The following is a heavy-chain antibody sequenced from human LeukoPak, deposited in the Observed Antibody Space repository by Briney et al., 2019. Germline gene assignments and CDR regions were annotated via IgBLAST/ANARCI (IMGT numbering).Heavy chain of an antibody. CDR2: IYYSGST. CDR3: ARHGGATXXVXFLHAFDI. Sequence: SETLSLTCTVSGGSVSSYYWSWIRQPPGKGLEWIGYIYYSGSTNYNPSLKSRVTISVDTSKNQFSLKLSSVTAADTAVYYCARHGGATXXVXFLHAFDIWGQGTMVT. V-gene: IGHV4-59*08. J-gene: IGHJ3*02. D-gene: IGHD5-24*01. CDR1: GGSVSSYY.